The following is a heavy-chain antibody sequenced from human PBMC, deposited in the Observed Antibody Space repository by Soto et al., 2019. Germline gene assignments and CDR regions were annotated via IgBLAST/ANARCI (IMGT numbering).Heavy chain of an antibody. CDR2: ISYDGSST. CDR1: GFTFNSYG. CDR3: AKVPRITGTTGFFAS. J-gene: IGHJ4*02. V-gene: IGHV3-30*18. D-gene: IGHD1-20*01. Sequence: VGSLRLSCAASGFTFNSYGMHWVRQAPGKGLEWVAAISYDGSSTYYADSVKGRFTISRDNSKNTLYLQMNSLRAEDTAVYSCAKVPRITGTTGFFASRGQGTLVPGSS.